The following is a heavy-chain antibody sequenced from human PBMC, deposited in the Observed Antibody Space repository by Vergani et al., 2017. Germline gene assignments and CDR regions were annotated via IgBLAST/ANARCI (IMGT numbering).Heavy chain of an antibody. CDR2: IYHSGGA. CDR3: ARTESFILRYFHWAL. D-gene: IGHD3-9*01. CDR1: GGSITSSSYY. V-gene: IGHV4-39*01. J-gene: IGHJ4*02. Sequence: QLHLQESGPGLVKPLETLSLTCTVPGGSITSSSYYWGWIRQPPGKGLEWIGNIYHSGGAYYNPSLKGRVTISVDTSKNQFSLEVTSVTAADTAIYFGARTESFILRYFHWALWGQGTLVTVSS.